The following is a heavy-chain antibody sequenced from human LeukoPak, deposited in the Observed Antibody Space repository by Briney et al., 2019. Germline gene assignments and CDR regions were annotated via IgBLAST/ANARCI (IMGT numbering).Heavy chain of an antibody. CDR3: ASGRLVTDFDY. Sequence: HGESLKISCKSSGYSFTNYWIGWVRQMPGKGLEWMGTIYPGDSYPRYSPSFQGQVTISADKSISTAYLQWSSLKASDTAMYYCASGRLVTDFDYWGQGTLVTVSS. J-gene: IGHJ4*02. D-gene: IGHD2-21*02. V-gene: IGHV5-51*01. CDR1: GYSFTNYW. CDR2: IYPGDSYP.